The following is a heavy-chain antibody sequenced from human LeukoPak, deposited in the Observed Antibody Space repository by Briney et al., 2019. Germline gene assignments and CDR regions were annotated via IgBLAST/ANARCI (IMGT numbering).Heavy chain of an antibody. J-gene: IGHJ4*02. Sequence: GAPVKVSCKASGYTFTSYYMHWVRQAPGQGLEWMGIINPSGGSTSYAQKFQGRVTMTRDTSTSAVYMELSSLRSEDTAVYYCAREHAGLYFDYWGQGTLVTVSS. V-gene: IGHV1-46*01. CDR3: AREHAGLYFDY. CDR2: INPSGGST. CDR1: GYTFTSYY.